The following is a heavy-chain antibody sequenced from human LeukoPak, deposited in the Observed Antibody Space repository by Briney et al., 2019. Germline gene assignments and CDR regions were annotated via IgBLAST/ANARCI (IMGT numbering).Heavy chain of an antibody. Sequence: GGSLRLSCAASGFTFSSYSMNWVRQAPGKGLEWVSYISSSSSYIYYADSVKGRFTISRDNAKNSLYLQMNSLRAEDTAVYYCARDRAWYYYDSSGFDYWGQGTLVTVSS. J-gene: IGHJ4*02. CDR2: ISSSSSYI. CDR1: GFTFSSYS. D-gene: IGHD3-22*01. V-gene: IGHV3-21*05. CDR3: ARDRAWYYYDSSGFDY.